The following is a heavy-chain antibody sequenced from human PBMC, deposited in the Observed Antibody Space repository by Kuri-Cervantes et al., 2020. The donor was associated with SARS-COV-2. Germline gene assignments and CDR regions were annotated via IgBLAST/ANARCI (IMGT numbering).Heavy chain of an antibody. CDR2: ISYDGSNK. D-gene: IGHD2-2*01. V-gene: IGHV3-30-3*01. CDR3: ASLDGTSWHDY. J-gene: IGHJ4*02. Sequence: GESLKISCAASGFTFSSYAMHWVRQAPGKGLEWVAVISYDGSNKYYADSVKGRFTISRDNSKNTLYLQMNSLRAEDTAVYYCASLDGTSWHDYWGQGTLVTVSS. CDR1: GFTFSSYA.